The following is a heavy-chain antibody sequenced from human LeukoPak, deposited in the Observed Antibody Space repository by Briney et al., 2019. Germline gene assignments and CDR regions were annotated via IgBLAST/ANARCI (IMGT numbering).Heavy chain of an antibody. V-gene: IGHV1-2*06. Sequence: SVKVLCKASGYTFTGYYIHWERQAPGQGLEWMGRINPNSGGTNYAQKFQGRVTMTRDTSISTAYMELSRLRSDDTAVYYCARGVTGSDYWGQGTLVTVSS. CDR1: GYTFTGYY. D-gene: IGHD1-14*01. CDR2: INPNSGGT. CDR3: ARGVTGSDY. J-gene: IGHJ4*02.